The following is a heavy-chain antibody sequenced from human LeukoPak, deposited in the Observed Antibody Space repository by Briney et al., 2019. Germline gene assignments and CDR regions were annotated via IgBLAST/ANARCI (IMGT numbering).Heavy chain of an antibody. CDR1: GFTFDDYA. CDR2: ISWNSVSI. J-gene: IGHJ3*01. D-gene: IGHD3-10*01. V-gene: IGHV3-9*01. Sequence: GGSPRLSCAASGFTFDDYAMHWVRQAPGKGLEWVSGISWNSVSIGYADSVKGRFTISRDNAKNSLYLQMNSLRAEDTALYYCAKHYGSGSFRHLGNWGQGTMVTVSS. CDR3: AKHYGSGSFRHLGN.